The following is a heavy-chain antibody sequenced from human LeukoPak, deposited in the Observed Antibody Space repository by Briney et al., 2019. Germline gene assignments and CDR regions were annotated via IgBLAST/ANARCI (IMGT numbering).Heavy chain of an antibody. CDR3: AKAKYYFGGNYFDY. V-gene: IGHV3-23*01. J-gene: IGHJ4*02. Sequence: QPGGSLRLSCAASGFTFSSYAMSWVRQAPGKGLEWVSAISGSGGSTYYADSVKGRFTISRDNSKSTLYLQMNSLRAEDTAVYYCAKAKYYFGGNYFDYWGQGTLVTVSS. CDR2: ISGSGGST. CDR1: GFTFSSYA. D-gene: IGHD3-10*01.